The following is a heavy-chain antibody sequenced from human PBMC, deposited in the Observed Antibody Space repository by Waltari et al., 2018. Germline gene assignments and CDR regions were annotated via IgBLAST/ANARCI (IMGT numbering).Heavy chain of an antibody. D-gene: IGHD2-15*01. J-gene: IGHJ3*02. CDR2: LNPNSGGT. V-gene: IGHV1-2*06. CDR1: GYTFTGYY. Sequence: QVQLVQSGAEVKKPGASVKVSCKASGYTFTGYYMHWVRQAPGQGLEWMGRLNPNSGGTNYAQKFQGRVTMTRDTSISTAYMELSRLRSDDTAVYYCARDKTGYCSGGSCPRAFDIWGQGTMVTVSS. CDR3: ARDKTGYCSGGSCPRAFDI.